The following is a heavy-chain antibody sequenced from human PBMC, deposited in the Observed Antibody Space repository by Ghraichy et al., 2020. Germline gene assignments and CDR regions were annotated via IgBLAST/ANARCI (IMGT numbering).Heavy chain of an antibody. CDR2: IKHDGSEK. D-gene: IGHD1-26*01. V-gene: IGHV3-7*01. Sequence: GGSLRLSCGGSGFAFSSYLMSWVRQAPGQGLEWVADIKHDGSEKYYMDSVKGRFTISRDNSKNSLHLQMNSLRGEDTAVYYCARGAKIVVGTPEYYFEDWGRGTLVTVSP. CDR1: GFAFSSYL. CDR3: ARGAKIVVGTPEYYFED. J-gene: IGHJ4*02.